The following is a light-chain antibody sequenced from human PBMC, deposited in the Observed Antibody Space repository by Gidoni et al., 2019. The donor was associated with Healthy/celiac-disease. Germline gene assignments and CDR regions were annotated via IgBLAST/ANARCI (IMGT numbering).Light chain of an antibody. Sequence: SSELTQDPAVSVALGQTVRITCQGDSLRSYDASWYQQKPGQAPVLVIYGKNNRPSGIPDRFSGSSSGNTASLTITGAQAEDEADYYCNSRDSSGNHEVFGGGTKLTVL. V-gene: IGLV3-19*01. CDR2: GKN. J-gene: IGLJ2*01. CDR1: SLRSYD. CDR3: NSRDSSGNHEV.